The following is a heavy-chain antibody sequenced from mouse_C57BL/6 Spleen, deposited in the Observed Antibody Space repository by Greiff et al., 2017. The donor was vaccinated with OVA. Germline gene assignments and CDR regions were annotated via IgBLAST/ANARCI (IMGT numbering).Heavy chain of an antibody. Sequence: QVQLQQPGAELVKPGASVKMSCKASGYTFTSYWITWVKQRPGQGLEWIGDIYPGSGSTNYNEKFKSKATLTVDTSSSTAYMQLSSLTSEDSAVYYCARSGDYYGSHWYFDVWGTGTTVTVSS. CDR1: GYTFTSYW. V-gene: IGHV1-55*01. CDR3: ARSGDYYGSHWYFDV. CDR2: IYPGSGST. D-gene: IGHD1-1*01. J-gene: IGHJ1*03.